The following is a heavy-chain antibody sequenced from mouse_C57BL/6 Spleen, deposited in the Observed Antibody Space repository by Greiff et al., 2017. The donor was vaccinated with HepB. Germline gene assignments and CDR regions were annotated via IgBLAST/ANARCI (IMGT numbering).Heavy chain of an antibody. CDR1: GYTFTSYW. D-gene: IGHD2-3*01. V-gene: IGHV1-50*01. CDR2: IDPSDSYT. J-gene: IGHJ3*01. CDR3: ARGRWLPFAY. Sequence: VKLLQPGAELVKPGASVKLSCKASGYTFTSYWMQWVKQRPGQGLEWIGEIDPSDSYTNYNQKFKGKATLTVDTSSSTAYMQLSSLTSEDSAVYYCARGRWLPFAYWGQGTLVTVSA.